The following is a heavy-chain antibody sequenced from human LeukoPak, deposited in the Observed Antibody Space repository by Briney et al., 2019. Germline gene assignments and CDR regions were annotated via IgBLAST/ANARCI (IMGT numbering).Heavy chain of an antibody. CDR2: IYYSGST. D-gene: IGHD2-2*01. CDR3: ARHLIGEVAPAALGY. Sequence: SETLSLTCTVSGGSISSSSYYWVWIRQPPGKGLEWIGSIYYSGSTYYNPSLKSRVTISVDTSKNQFSLKLSSVTAADTAVYYCARHLIGEVAPAALGYWGQGNLVTVSS. CDR1: GGSISSSSYY. J-gene: IGHJ4*02. V-gene: IGHV4-39*01.